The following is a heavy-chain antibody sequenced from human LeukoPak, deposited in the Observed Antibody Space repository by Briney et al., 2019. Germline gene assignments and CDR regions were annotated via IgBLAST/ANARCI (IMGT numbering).Heavy chain of an antibody. CDR3: AREGITMVRGVIINYYYYGMDV. V-gene: IGHV4-59*01. CDR1: GGSISSYY. CDR2: IYYSGST. D-gene: IGHD3-10*01. J-gene: IGHJ6*02. Sequence: SETLSLTCTVSGGSISSYYWSWIRQPPGKGLEWIGYIYYSGSTNYNPSLKSRVTISVDTSKNQFSLKLSSVTAADTAVYYCAREGITMVRGVIINYYYYGMDVWGQGTTVTVSS.